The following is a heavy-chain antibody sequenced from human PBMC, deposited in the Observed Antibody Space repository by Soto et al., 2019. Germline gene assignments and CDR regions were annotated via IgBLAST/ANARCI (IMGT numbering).Heavy chain of an antibody. CDR3: ARSCSGGCCHSAY. V-gene: IGHV1-18*04. CDR2: ISPFTGDT. J-gene: IGHJ4*02. CDR1: GYTFSNYG. D-gene: IGHD2-15*01. Sequence: ASVKVSCKASGYTFSNYGINWVRQAPGQGLEWMGWISPFTGDTHYTQSLQGRVTMTTDTSTSTAYMELRSLRSADTAVYYCARSCSGGCCHSAYWGQGTLVIVSS.